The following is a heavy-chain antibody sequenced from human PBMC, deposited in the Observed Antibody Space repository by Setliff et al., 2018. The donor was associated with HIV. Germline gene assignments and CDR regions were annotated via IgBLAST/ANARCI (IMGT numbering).Heavy chain of an antibody. J-gene: IGHJ4*02. CDR2: INPSGGST. D-gene: IGHD6-19*01. CDR3: ARATWLVHPFPLYYFDY. Sequence: ASVKVSCKASGYTFTGHYLHWVRQAPGQGLEWMGRINPSGGSTSYAQKFQGRVTMTRDTSTSTVYMELSSLRSEDTAMYYCARATWLVHPFPLYYFDYWGQGTLVTVSS. CDR1: GYTFTGHY. V-gene: IGHV1-46*01.